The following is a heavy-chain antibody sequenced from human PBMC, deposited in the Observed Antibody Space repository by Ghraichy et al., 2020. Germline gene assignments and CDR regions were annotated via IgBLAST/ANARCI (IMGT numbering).Heavy chain of an antibody. CDR2: IGPPGAPT. CDR1: GFTFSSSS. D-gene: IGHD4/OR15-4a*01. CDR3: AKPLGGTMAHSTTGAFGF. J-gene: IGHJ3*01. Sequence: GGSLRLSCAASGFTFSSSSLAWVRQAPGKGLEWVSAIGPPGAPTHYADSVKGRFTISRDNSKNTLSIQMSSLTVEDTAIYYCAKPLGGTMAHSTTGAFGFWGQGTMVTVSS. V-gene: IGHV3-23*01.